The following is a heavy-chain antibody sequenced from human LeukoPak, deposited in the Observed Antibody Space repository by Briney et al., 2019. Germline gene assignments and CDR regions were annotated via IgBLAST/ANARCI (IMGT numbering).Heavy chain of an antibody. V-gene: IGHV3-53*01. J-gene: IGHJ4*02. D-gene: IGHD2-21*02. Sequence: GGSLRLSCAASGFTVSSNYMSWVRQAPGKGLEWVSVIYSGGSTYYADSVKGRFTIPRDNSKNTLYLQMNSLRAEDTAVYYCARVAWGDFIFDYWGQGSLVTVSS. CDR2: IYSGGST. CDR3: ARVAWGDFIFDY. CDR1: GFTVSSNY.